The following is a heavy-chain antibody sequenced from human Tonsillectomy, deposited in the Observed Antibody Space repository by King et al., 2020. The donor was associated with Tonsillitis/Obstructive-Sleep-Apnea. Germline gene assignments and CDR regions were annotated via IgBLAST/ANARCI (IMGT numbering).Heavy chain of an antibody. CDR3: ARRGYSHWENWFDP. Sequence: LMKSGEEVKKAGESLKISCKGSGNNIASYWISWVRQMPGKGLEWTGIIWPGDSDTKYSPSFQGQVTISADKSISTAYLQWSSLKASDTAMYYCARRGYSHWENWFDPWGQGTLVTVSS. V-gene: IGHV5-51*01. J-gene: IGHJ5*02. CDR2: IWPGDSDT. D-gene: IGHD1-1*01. CDR1: GNNIASYW.